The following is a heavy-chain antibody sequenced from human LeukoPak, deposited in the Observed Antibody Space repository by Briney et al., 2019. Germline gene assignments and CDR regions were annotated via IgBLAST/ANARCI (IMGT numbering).Heavy chain of an antibody. CDR2: ISSSGNTI. D-gene: IGHD1-1*01. CDR3: ARSWKAGG. V-gene: IGHV3-48*03. CDR1: GFTFSSYE. J-gene: IGHJ4*02. Sequence: GGSVRLSCAASGFTFSSYEMNWVRQAPGKGLEWVSYISSSGNTIYYADSVKGRFTISRDNAKNSLYLQMNSLRAEDTAIYYCARSWKAGGWGQGTLVTVSS.